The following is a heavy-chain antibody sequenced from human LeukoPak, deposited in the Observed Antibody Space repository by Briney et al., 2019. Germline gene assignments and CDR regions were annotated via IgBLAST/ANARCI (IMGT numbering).Heavy chain of an antibody. CDR3: AKDSSGWQRVH. CDR1: GFTFSSYS. Sequence: GGSLRLSCAASGFTFSSYSMSWVRQAPGKGLEWVSAISGSGGSTYYADSVKGRFTISRDNSKNTLYLQMNSLRAEDTAVYYCAKDSSGWQRVHWGQGTLVTVSS. J-gene: IGHJ4*02. V-gene: IGHV3-23*01. D-gene: IGHD6-19*01. CDR2: ISGSGGST.